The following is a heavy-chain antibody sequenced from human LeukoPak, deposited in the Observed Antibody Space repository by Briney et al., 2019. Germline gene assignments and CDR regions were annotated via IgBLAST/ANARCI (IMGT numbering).Heavy chain of an antibody. J-gene: IGHJ5*02. Sequence: SETLTLLCAVYGGSFSGYYWIWIRQPPGKGLEWIGEINHSGSTNYNPSLKSRVTISVDTSKNQFSLKLSSVTAADTAVYYCASQRCCTNGVFYLGGQGTLVTVSS. CDR3: ASQRCCTNGVFYL. CDR1: GGSFSGYY. CDR2: INHSGST. D-gene: IGHD2-8*01. V-gene: IGHV4-34*01.